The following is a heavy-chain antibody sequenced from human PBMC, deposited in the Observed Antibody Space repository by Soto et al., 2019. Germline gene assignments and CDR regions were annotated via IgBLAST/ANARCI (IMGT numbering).Heavy chain of an antibody. CDR1: GGTFSSYT. V-gene: IGHV1-69*04. CDR3: ARDQPGIAAAAKRNWFDP. Sequence: SVKVSCKASGGTFSSYTISWVRQAPGQGLEWMGRIIPILGIANYAQKFQGRVTITADKSTSTAYMELSSLRSEDTAVYYCARDQPGIAAAAKRNWFDPWGQGTLVTVSS. J-gene: IGHJ5*02. CDR2: IIPILGIA. D-gene: IGHD6-13*01.